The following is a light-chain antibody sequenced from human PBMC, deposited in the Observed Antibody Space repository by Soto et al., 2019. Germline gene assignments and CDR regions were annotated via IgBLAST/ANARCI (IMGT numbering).Light chain of an antibody. CDR2: GAS. V-gene: IGKV1-9*01. J-gene: IGKJ4*01. CDR1: QDITNY. CDR3: QQLNAYPHS. Sequence: DIQLTQSPSFLSASVGDRVTITCRASQDITNYVALYLQKPGKAPKLLIYGASTLQSGVPSRFSGSGSGTEFTLTVSSLQPEDFATYYCQQLNAYPHSFGGGTKVDIK.